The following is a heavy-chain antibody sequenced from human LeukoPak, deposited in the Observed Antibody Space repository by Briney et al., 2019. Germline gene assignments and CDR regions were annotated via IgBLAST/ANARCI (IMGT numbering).Heavy chain of an antibody. CDR1: GYTFTGYY. Sequence: ASVKVSCKASGYTFTGYYMHWVRQAPGQGLEWMGRINPNSGGTNYAQKFQGRVTMTRDTSISTAYMELSRLRSDDTAVYYCAYRGQLWLGFGDYWGQGTLVTVSS. D-gene: IGHD5-18*01. CDR3: AYRGQLWLGFGDY. V-gene: IGHV1-2*06. CDR2: INPNSGGT. J-gene: IGHJ4*02.